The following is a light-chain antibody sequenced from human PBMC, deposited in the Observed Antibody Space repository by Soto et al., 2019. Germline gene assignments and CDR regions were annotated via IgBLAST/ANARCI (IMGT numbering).Light chain of an antibody. CDR1: QSVSSY. CDR3: QQRSDWPMYT. V-gene: IGKV3-11*01. J-gene: IGKJ2*01. CDR2: DTS. Sequence: EIVLTQSPATLSLSPGERATLSCRASQSVSSYLAWYQQKPGQAPSLLIYDTSNRATAIPARFSGSGSGTDFTPTISSLEPEDFAVYYCQQRSDWPMYTFGQGTKLEIK.